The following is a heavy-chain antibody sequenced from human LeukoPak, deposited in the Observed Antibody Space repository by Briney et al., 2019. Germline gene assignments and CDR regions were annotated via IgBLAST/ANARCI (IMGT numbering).Heavy chain of an antibody. D-gene: IGHD4-17*01. CDR3: ARVGDETAFDI. CDR2: ISGSGGNT. CDR1: GFTFSSYA. V-gene: IGHV3-64*01. J-gene: IGHJ3*02. Sequence: TGGSLRLSCAASGFTFSSYAMHWVRQPPGKGLGYVSAISGSGGNTYYTNSVKGRFTISRDNSKNTLYLQMGSLRAEDMAVYYCARVGDETAFDIWGQGTMVTVSS.